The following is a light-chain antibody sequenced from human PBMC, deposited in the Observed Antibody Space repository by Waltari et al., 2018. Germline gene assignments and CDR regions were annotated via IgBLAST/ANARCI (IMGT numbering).Light chain of an antibody. CDR3: QAGDSSTYVV. Sequence: SLELTQPPSVSVSPGQTATITCSGDSPGNKFTSWYQQRPGQSPVLVIHQDIRRPSGIPERFSGSISGDTATLTISGAQAVDEADYYCQAGDSSTYVVFGAGTKLTVL. CDR1: SPGNKF. CDR2: QDI. V-gene: IGLV3-1*01. J-gene: IGLJ2*01.